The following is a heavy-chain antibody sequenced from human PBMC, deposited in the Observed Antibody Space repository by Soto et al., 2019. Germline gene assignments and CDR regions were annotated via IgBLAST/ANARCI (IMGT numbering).Heavy chain of an antibody. Sequence: GASVKVSCKASGYTFTSYDINWVRQATGQGLEWMGWMNPNSGNTGYAQKFQGRVTMTRNTSISTAYMELSSLRSEDTAVYYCARGQRSRYYYDSSGYWHYWGQGTLVTVSS. CDR1: GYTFTSYD. D-gene: IGHD3-22*01. CDR3: ARGQRSRYYYDSSGYWHY. CDR2: MNPNSGNT. J-gene: IGHJ4*02. V-gene: IGHV1-8*01.